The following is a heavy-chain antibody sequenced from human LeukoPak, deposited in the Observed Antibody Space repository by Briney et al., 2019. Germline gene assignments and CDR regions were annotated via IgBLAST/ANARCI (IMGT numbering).Heavy chain of an antibody. CDR3: AKAPLGRCTGVICYYFDY. Sequence: GGSLRLSCATSGFSFSSYGMSWVRQAPGKGLEWVSSISGLSCRTYYADSVKGRVTISRDNSKNALSLQMNSLRAEDTAVYYCAKAPLGRCTGVICYYFDYWGQGTLVTVSS. CDR1: GFSFSSYG. D-gene: IGHD2-15*01. V-gene: IGHV3-23*01. CDR2: ISGLSCRT. J-gene: IGHJ4*02.